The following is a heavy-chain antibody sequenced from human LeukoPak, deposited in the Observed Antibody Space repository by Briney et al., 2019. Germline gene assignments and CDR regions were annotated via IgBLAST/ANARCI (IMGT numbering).Heavy chain of an antibody. CDR1: GGSISSHY. V-gene: IGHV4-59*08. J-gene: IGHJ4*02. Sequence: KASETLSLTCTVSGGSISSHYWSWIRQPPGKGLEWIGNIYYSGSTNYNPSLESRVTISVDTSKNQFSLKLSSVTAADTAVYYCARHPLGYSFDYWGQGTLVTVSS. D-gene: IGHD3-10*01. CDR3: ARHPLGYSFDY. CDR2: IYYSGST.